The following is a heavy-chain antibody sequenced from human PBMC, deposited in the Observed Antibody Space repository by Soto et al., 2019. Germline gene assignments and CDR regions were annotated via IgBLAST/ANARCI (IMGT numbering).Heavy chain of an antibody. CDR3: APQYCSGGSCSHGTPTGWFDP. J-gene: IGHJ5*02. CDR2: IYYSGST. V-gene: IGHV4-31*03. Sequence: QVQLQESGPGLVKPSQTLSLTCTVSGGSISSGGYYWSWIRQHPGKGLEWIGYIYYSGSTYYNPSLKSRVTISVDTSKNQFSLKLSSVTAADTAVYYCAPQYCSGGSCSHGTPTGWFDPWGQGTLVTVSS. D-gene: IGHD2-15*01. CDR1: GGSISSGGYY.